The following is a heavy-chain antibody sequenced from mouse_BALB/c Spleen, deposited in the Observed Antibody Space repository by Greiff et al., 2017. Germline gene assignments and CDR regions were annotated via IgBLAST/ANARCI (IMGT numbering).Heavy chain of an antibody. V-gene: IGHV3-2*02. Sequence: EVQRVESGPGLVKPSQSLSLTCTVTGYSITSDYAWNWIRQFPGNKLEWMGYISYSGSTSYNPSLKSRISITRDTSKNQFFLQLNSVTTEDTATYYCAREGTTWFAYWGQGTLVTVSA. CDR3: AREGTTWFAY. J-gene: IGHJ3*01. CDR2: ISYSGST. CDR1: GYSITSDYA. D-gene: IGHD2-14*01.